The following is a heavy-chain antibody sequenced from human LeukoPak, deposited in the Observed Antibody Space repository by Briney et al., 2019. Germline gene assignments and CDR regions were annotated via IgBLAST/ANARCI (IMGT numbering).Heavy chain of an antibody. CDR3: ARTTYYYDSSGYLEN. CDR1: GGSVSSYY. D-gene: IGHD3-22*01. J-gene: IGHJ4*02. Sequence: SETLSLTCTVSGGSVSSYYWSWIRQPPGKGLEWIGYIYYSGSTNYNPSLKSRVTISADMSKNQFSLKLSSVTAADTAVYYCARTTYYYDSSGYLENWGQGTLVTVSS. V-gene: IGHV4-59*02. CDR2: IYYSGST.